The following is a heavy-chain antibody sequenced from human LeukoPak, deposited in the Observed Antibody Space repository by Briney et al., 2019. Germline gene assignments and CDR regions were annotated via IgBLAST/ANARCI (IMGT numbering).Heavy chain of an antibody. CDR2: IYYSGST. D-gene: IGHD3-16*01. CDR3: ASGFGGKSGQQSSPKYYMDV. Sequence: SETLSLTCTVSGGSISSGGYYWSWIRQHPGKGLEWIGYIYYSGSTYYNPSLKSRVTISVDTSKNQFSLKLSSVTAADTAVYYCASGFGGKSGQQSSPKYYMDVWGKGTTVTVSS. J-gene: IGHJ6*03. CDR1: GGSISSGGYY. V-gene: IGHV4-31*03.